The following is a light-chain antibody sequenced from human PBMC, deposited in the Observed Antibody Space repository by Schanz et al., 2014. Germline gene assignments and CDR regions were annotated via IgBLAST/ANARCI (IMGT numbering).Light chain of an antibody. CDR3: SSYAGNNIWG. Sequence: SALTQPASVSGSPGQSITISCTGTSSDVGGYNYVSWFQQHPCKAPKVIVYDVSYRPSGVSNRFSGSKSCNTASLTISGLQAEDEADYYCSSYAGNNIWGFGGGTKLTVL. V-gene: IGLV2-14*03. CDR1: SSDVGGYNY. J-gene: IGLJ3*02. CDR2: DVS.